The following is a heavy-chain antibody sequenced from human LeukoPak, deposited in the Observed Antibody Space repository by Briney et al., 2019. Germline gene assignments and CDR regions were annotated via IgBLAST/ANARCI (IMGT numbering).Heavy chain of an antibody. CDR2: ISYDGSNK. V-gene: IGHV3-30*04. J-gene: IGHJ4*02. D-gene: IGHD3-22*01. CDR3: AKDRYADYYDSSGSDY. CDR1: GFSFSSYS. Sequence: GGSLRLSCAASGFSFSSYSIHWVRQAPGKGLEWVAVISYDGSNKYYADSVKGRFTISRDNSKNTLYLQMNSLRAEDTAVYYCAKDRYADYYDSSGSDYWGQGTLVTVSS.